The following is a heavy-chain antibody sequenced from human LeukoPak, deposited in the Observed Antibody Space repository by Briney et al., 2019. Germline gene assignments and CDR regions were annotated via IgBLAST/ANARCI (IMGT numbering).Heavy chain of an antibody. J-gene: IGHJ6*02. CDR1: EGTFSSYA. D-gene: IGHD1-1*01. CDR3: ATGMYYYYYGMDV. CDR2: IIPIFGTA. V-gene: IGHV1-69*13. Sequence: SVKVSCKASEGTFSSYAISWVRQAPGQGLGWMGGIIPIFGTANYAQKFQGRVTITADESTSTAYMELSSLRSEDTAVYYCATGMYYYYYGMDVWGQGTAVTVSS.